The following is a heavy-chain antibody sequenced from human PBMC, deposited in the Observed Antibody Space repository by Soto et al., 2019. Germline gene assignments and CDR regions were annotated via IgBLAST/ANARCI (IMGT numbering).Heavy chain of an antibody. D-gene: IGHD3-3*01. CDR1: GFTFSSYA. J-gene: IGHJ5*02. V-gene: IGHV3-23*01. Sequence: GGSLRLSCAASGFTFSSYAMSWVRQAPGKGLEWVSAISGSGGSTYYADSVKGRFTISRDNSKNTLYLQMNSLRAEDTAVYYCAKDPHDFWSGYFILNWFDPWGQGTLVTVSS. CDR3: AKDPHDFWSGYFILNWFDP. CDR2: ISGSGGST.